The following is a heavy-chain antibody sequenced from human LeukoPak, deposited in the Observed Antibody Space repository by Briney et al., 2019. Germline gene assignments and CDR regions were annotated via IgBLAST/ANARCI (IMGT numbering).Heavy chain of an antibody. Sequence: PGRSLRLSCAASGFTFDDYAMHWVRQAPGKGLEWVSGISWNSGSIGYADSVKGRFTISRDNAKNSLYLQMNSLRAEDTALYYCAKDISYDILTGYPDYWGQGTLVTVSS. CDR3: AKDISYDILTGYPDY. V-gene: IGHV3-9*01. CDR1: GFTFDDYA. J-gene: IGHJ4*02. CDR2: ISWNSGSI. D-gene: IGHD3-9*01.